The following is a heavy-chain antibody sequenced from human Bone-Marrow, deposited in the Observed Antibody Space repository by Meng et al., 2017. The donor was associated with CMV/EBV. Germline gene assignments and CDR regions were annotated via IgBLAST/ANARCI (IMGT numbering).Heavy chain of an antibody. CDR3: ARDTPNTYYYDSSGYFVY. Sequence: GESLKISCAASGVTFSSYEMNWVRQAPGKGLEWVSYISSSGSTIYYADSVKGRFTISRDNAKNSLYLQMNSLRAEDTAVYYCARDTPNTYYYDSSGYFVYWGQGTLVTVSS. CDR1: GVTFSSYE. D-gene: IGHD3-22*01. J-gene: IGHJ4*02. V-gene: IGHV3-48*03. CDR2: ISSSGSTI.